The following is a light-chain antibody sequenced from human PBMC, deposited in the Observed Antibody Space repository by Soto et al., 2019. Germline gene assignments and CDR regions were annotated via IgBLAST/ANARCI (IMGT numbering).Light chain of an antibody. Sequence: QSVLTQPPSVSAAPGQKVTISCSGSSSNIGRNYVSWYQQFPKTAPKLLICDNNQRPSGIPDRFSGSKSATSATLDITGLQTGDEADYYCGTWDSSLTAVVFGGGTKLTVL. V-gene: IGLV1-51*01. CDR1: SSNIGRNY. CDR2: DNN. CDR3: GTWDSSLTAVV. J-gene: IGLJ2*01.